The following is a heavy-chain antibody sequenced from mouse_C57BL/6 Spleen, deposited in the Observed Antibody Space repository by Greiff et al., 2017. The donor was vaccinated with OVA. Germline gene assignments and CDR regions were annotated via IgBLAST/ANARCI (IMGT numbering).Heavy chain of an antibody. CDR3: ARFSSGYVGFAY. J-gene: IGHJ3*01. CDR2: INPNNGGT. CDR1: GYTFTDYY. D-gene: IGHD3-2*02. V-gene: IGHV1-26*01. Sequence: EVKLQQSGPELVKPGASVKISCKASGYTFTDYYMNWVKQSHGKSLEWIGDINPNNGGTSYNQKFKGKATLTVDKSSSTAYMELRSLTSEDSAVYYCARFSSGYVGFAYWGQGTLVTVSA.